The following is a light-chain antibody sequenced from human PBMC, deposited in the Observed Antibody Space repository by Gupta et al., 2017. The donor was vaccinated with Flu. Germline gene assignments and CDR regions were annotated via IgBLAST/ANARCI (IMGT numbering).Light chain of an antibody. Sequence: DIVVTQSPGSMAVSLGEKATINCKSSQTILRTSDNKNCLAWFQQKPGQPPKLLIYKASTRGSGVPDRFSGSGSGTDFTLIISILQAEDVAVYYCQQYYDTPLTFGGGTKVEIK. CDR2: KAS. J-gene: IGKJ4*01. V-gene: IGKV4-1*01. CDR1: QTILRTSDNKNC. CDR3: QQYYDTPLT.